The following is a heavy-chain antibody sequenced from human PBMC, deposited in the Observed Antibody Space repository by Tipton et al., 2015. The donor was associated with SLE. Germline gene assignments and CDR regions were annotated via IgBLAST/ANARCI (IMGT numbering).Heavy chain of an antibody. J-gene: IGHJ4*02. V-gene: IGHV3-21*01. CDR1: GFTFSSYS. CDR2: ISSSSSYI. CDR3: ARDREGIVGATYFDY. Sequence: SLRLSCAASGFTFSSYSMNWVRQAPGKGLEWVSSISSSSSYIYYADSVKGRFTISRDNAKNSLYLQMNSLRAEDTAVYYCARDREGIVGATYFDYWGQGTLVTVSS. D-gene: IGHD1-26*01.